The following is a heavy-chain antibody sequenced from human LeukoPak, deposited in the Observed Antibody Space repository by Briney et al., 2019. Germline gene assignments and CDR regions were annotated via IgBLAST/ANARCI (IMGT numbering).Heavy chain of an antibody. V-gene: IGHV1-18*01. CDR3: AAYSSSQPIDY. Sequence: ASVKVSCKASGYTFTSYGISWVRQAPGQGLEWMGWISAYNGNTNYAQKLQGRVTMTTDTSTSTAYMELRSLRSDDTAVYYRAAYSSSQPIDYWGQGTLVTVSS. CDR2: ISAYNGNT. J-gene: IGHJ4*02. D-gene: IGHD6-6*01. CDR1: GYTFTSYG.